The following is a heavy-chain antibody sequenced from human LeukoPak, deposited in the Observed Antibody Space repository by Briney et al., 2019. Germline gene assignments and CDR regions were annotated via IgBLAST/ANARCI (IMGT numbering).Heavy chain of an antibody. J-gene: IGHJ4*02. CDR1: GFTFSSYW. CDR2: ISVNGGTT. D-gene: IGHD4-23*01. CDR3: VKGGGNVRRYFEY. Sequence: GGSLRLSCAASGFTFSSYWMNWVRQAPGKGLEWVSSISVNGGTTYYADSVKGRFTISRDSSKNTLYLQMNSLRAEDTAVYYCVKGGGNVRRYFEYWGQGTLATVSS. V-gene: IGHV3-23*01.